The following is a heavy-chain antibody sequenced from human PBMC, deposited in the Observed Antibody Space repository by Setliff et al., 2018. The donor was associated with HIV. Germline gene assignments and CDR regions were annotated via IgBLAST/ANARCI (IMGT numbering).Heavy chain of an antibody. CDR1: GFTFSNYA. CDR3: ARDRGDYYYYMDV. J-gene: IGHJ6*03. CDR2: ISGSGGLI. Sequence: PGGSLRLSCAASGFTFSNYAMTWVRQGTGKGLEWVSTISGSGGLIFYADSVRGRFTISRDNARNSLYLQMDSLRVEDTAVYYCARDRGDYYYYMDVWGKGTTVTVSS. V-gene: IGHV3-23*01.